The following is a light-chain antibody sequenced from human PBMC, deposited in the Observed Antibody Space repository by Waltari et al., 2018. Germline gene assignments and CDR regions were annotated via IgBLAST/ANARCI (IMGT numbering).Light chain of an antibody. CDR3: QHYVRLPAT. V-gene: IGKV3-20*01. CDR1: QCVGRTV. CDR2: GAS. Sequence: RATRPCRTSQCVGRTVAWYQQKPGQAPRLLMYGASSRATGTPDRFSGSGSGTDFSLTISRLEPEDFAVYYCQHYVRLPATFGQGTKVEIK. J-gene: IGKJ1*01.